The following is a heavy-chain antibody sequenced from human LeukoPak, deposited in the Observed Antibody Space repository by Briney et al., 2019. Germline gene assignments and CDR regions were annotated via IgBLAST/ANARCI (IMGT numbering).Heavy chain of an antibody. CDR2: ISSSSSTT. D-gene: IGHD3-3*01. V-gene: IGHV3-48*04. Sequence: GGSLRLSCAASGFTFSSYSMNWVRQAPGKGLEWVSYISSSSSTTYYADSVKGRFTISRDNAKNSLYLQMNSLRAEDTAVYYCARVGDFWSGYYPDWGQGTLVTVSS. CDR3: ARVGDFWSGYYPD. CDR1: GFTFSSYS. J-gene: IGHJ4*02.